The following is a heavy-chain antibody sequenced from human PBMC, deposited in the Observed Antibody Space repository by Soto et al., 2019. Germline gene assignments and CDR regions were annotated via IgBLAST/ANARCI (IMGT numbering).Heavy chain of an antibody. V-gene: IGHV3-7*05. CDR1: GFTFSDYW. Sequence: EVQLVESGGGLVQPGGSLRLSCAASGFTFSDYWMSWVRQAPGKGLECVANIKTDGSEKYYVDSVKGRFTISRDNAKNSPYLQMNSLRAEDTAVYYCASSMGRGGNDYWGQGTLVAVSS. CDR2: IKTDGSEK. D-gene: IGHD3-10*01. CDR3: ASSMGRGGNDY. J-gene: IGHJ4*02.